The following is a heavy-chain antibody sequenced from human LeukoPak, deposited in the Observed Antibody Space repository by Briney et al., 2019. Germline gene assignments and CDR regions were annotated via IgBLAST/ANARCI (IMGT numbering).Heavy chain of an antibody. CDR2: IYHSGRT. D-gene: IGHD3-9*01. CDR1: GYSISSGYY. Sequence: SETLSLTCTVSGYSISSGYYWGWIRQPPGKGLEWIGSIYHSGRTFYNPSLKSRVTISVDTSKNQFSLKLTSVTAADTGVYYCARVPGVYYDSLTGYGSGWFDPWGQGTLVTVPS. V-gene: IGHV4-38-2*02. J-gene: IGHJ5*02. CDR3: ARVPGVYYDSLTGYGSGWFDP.